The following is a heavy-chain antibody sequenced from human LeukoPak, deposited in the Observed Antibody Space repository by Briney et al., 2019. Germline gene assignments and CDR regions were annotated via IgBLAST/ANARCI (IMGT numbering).Heavy chain of an antibody. V-gene: IGHV3-15*01. J-gene: IGHJ4*02. CDR3: VRQQLVFDC. CDR2: IKSKTDGGTT. CDR1: GFTFSNAW. D-gene: IGHD6-13*01. Sequence: PGGSLRLSCAVSGFTFSNAWMSWVRQAPGKRLEWVGRIKSKTDGGTTDYAAPVKGRFTNSRDDSQNTLYLQMNSLKTEDTAVYYCVRQQLVFDCWGQGTLVTVSS.